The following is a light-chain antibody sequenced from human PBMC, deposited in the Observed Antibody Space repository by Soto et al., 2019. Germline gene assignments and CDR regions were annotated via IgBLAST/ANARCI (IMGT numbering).Light chain of an antibody. CDR2: EVT. V-gene: IGLV2-14*01. Sequence: QSALTQPASVSGSPGQSITISCTGTSSDVGGYHYVSWYQQHPGKAPKLMIYEVTNRPSGVSHRFSGSKSGNSASLTISGLQSEDEADYYCCSYSSGTTWVFGGGTKLTVL. CDR3: CSYSSGTTWV. J-gene: IGLJ3*02. CDR1: SSDVGGYHY.